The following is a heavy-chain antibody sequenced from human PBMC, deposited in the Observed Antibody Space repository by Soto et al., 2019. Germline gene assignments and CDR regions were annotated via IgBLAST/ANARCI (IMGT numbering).Heavy chain of an antibody. Sequence: ASVKVSCKASGYTFTSYGISWVRQAPGQGLEWMGWISAYNGNTNYAQKLQGRVTMTTDTSTSTAYMELRSLRSDDTAVYYCARDFVGYYDSSGMVGAFEIWGKGTMVTV. J-gene: IGHJ3*02. V-gene: IGHV1-18*01. CDR1: GYTFTSYG. D-gene: IGHD3-22*01. CDR2: ISAYNGNT. CDR3: ARDFVGYYDSSGMVGAFEI.